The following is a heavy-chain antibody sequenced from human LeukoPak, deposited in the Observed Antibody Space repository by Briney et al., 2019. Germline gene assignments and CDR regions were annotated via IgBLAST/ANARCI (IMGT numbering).Heavy chain of an antibody. V-gene: IGHV3-30*02. CDR3: AKVGLGYCSSTSCSYLDY. D-gene: IGHD2-2*01. CDR2: IRYDGSNK. J-gene: IGHJ4*02. Sequence: GGSLRLSCAASGFTFSSYGMHWVRQAPGKGLEWVAFIRYDGSNKYYADSVKGRFTISRDNSKNTLYLQMNSLRAEDTAVYYCAKVGLGYCSSTSCSYLDYWGQGTLVTVSS. CDR1: GFTFSSYG.